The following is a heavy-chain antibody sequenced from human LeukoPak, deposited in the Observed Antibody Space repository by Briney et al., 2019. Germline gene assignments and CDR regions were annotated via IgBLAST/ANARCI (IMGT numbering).Heavy chain of an antibody. J-gene: IGHJ4*02. CDR1: GYTFTSYY. Sequence: ASVKVSCKASGYTFTSYYMHWVRQAPGQGLEWMGIINPSGGSTSYAQKFQGSVTMTRDTSTSTVYMELSSLRSEDTAVYYCARDRITMIVVEETFDYWGQGTLVTVSS. V-gene: IGHV1-46*01. CDR3: ARDRITMIVVEETFDY. D-gene: IGHD3-22*01. CDR2: INPSGGST.